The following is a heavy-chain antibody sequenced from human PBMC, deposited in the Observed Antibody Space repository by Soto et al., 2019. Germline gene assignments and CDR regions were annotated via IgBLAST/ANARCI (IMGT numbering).Heavy chain of an antibody. CDR2: IIPIFGTA. J-gene: IGHJ3*02. Sequence: QVQLVQSGAEVKKPGSSVKVSCKASGGTFSSYAISWVRQAPGQGLEWMGGIIPIFGTANYAQKFQGRVTITADESTSTAYMELSSLRSEDTAVYYCARDHSGSYSLRSGDAFDIWGQGTMVTVSS. CDR3: ARDHSGSYSLRSGDAFDI. D-gene: IGHD1-26*01. V-gene: IGHV1-69*01. CDR1: GGTFSSYA.